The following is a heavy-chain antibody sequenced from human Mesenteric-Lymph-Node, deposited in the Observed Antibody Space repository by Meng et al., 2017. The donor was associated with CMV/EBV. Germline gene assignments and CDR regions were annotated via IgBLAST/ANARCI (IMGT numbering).Heavy chain of an antibody. V-gene: IGHV1-18*01. D-gene: IGHD3-22*01. CDR1: TSYG. Sequence: TSYGISWVRQAPGQGLEWMGWISPYNGNTDYAQKFQGRLTLTTDPSTSTAYMELRSLRSEDTAIYFCARGYTSSYYDSRSYSPYYFDLWGQGALVTVSS. CDR2: ISPYNGNT. CDR3: ARGYTSSYYDSRSYSPYYFDL. J-gene: IGHJ4*02.